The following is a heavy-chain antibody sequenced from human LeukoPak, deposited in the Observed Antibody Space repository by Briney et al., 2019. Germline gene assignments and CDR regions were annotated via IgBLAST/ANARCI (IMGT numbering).Heavy chain of an antibody. CDR1: GYTFTGYY. D-gene: IGHD3-10*01. CDR2: INPNSGGT. CDR3: ARRGELLYHLSAFDI. J-gene: IGHJ3*02. Sequence: ASVKVSCKASGYTFTGYYMHWVRQAPGQGLEWMGWINPNSGGTNYAQKFQGWVTMTRDTSISTAYMELSRLRSDDTAVYYCARRGELLYHLSAFDIWGQGTMVTVSS. V-gene: IGHV1-2*04.